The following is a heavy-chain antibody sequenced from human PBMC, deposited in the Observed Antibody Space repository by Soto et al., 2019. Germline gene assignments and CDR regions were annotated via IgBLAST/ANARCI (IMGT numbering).Heavy chain of an antibody. Sequence: QVQLVQSGAEVKEPGASVRVSCKASGYTFTSHTLHWARQAPGQGLEWMGWIIVSNGIPRYAPQFQGRVTFGRDTSATTAYMELSSLTSEDTAVCYCAIEPDDGVTGDYWGQGTLVVVSS. CDR2: IIVSNGIP. D-gene: IGHD3-3*01. V-gene: IGHV1-3*01. J-gene: IGHJ4*02. CDR1: GYTFTSHT. CDR3: AIEPDDGVTGDY.